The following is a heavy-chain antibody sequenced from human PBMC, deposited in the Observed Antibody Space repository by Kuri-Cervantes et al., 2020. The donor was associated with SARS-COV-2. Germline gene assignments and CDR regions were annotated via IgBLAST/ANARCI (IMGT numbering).Heavy chain of an antibody. V-gene: IGHV3-30-3*01. Sequence: SCAASGFTFDNFAMHWVRQAPGKGLEWVAVISYDGSNKNYADSVKGRFTVSRDNSKNTLYLQMNSLRVEDTALYYCARDWGAIFGVATQFDYWGQGTLVTVSS. CDR3: ARDWGAIFGVATQFDY. CDR1: GFTFDNFA. D-gene: IGHD3-3*01. CDR2: ISYDGSNK. J-gene: IGHJ4*02.